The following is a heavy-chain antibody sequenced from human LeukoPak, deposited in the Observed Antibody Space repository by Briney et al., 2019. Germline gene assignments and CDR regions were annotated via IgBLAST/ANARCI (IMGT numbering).Heavy chain of an antibody. CDR3: AKDRFRGYSYGYGP. CDR2: ISYDGSNK. D-gene: IGHD5-18*01. CDR1: GFTFSSYG. V-gene: IGHV3-30*18. J-gene: IGHJ4*02. Sequence: GGSLRLSCAASGFTFSSYGMHWVRQAPGKGLEWVAVISYDGSNKYYADSVKGRFTISGDNSKNTLYLQMNSLRAEDTAVYYCAKDRFRGYSYGYGPWGQGTLVTVSS.